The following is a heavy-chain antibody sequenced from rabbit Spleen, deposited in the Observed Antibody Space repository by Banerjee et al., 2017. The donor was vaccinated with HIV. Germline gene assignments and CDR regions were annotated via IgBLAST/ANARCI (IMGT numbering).Heavy chain of an antibody. V-gene: IGHV1S40*01. CDR3: ARDLITVIGWNFNL. D-gene: IGHD1-1*01. CDR2: INIVTGKS. CDR1: GVSLNDRDV. Sequence: QSLEESGGDLVKPGASLTLTCKASGVSLNDRDVMCWVRQAPGKGLEWIACINIVTGKSVYASWALGRFIMSRTSSTTVTLQMTSLTVADTATYFCARDLITVIGWNFNLWGQGTLVTVS. J-gene: IGHJ4*01.